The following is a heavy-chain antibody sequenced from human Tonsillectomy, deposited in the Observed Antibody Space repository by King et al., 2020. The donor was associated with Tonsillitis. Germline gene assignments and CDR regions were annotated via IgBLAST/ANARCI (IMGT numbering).Heavy chain of an antibody. Sequence: VQLVESGGGVVQPGRSLRLSCAASGFTFSSYAVHWVRQAPGQGLEWVALISYDGSSKYYADPVNGRFTISRDNSKNTLYLQMNSLRPEDTAIYYCASPSVEITTIWGCDFGGQGTRVTVST. CDR2: ISYDGSSK. D-gene: IGHD5-24*01. V-gene: IGHV3-30*04. CDR1: GFTFSSYA. CDR3: ASPSVEITTIWGCDF. J-gene: IGHJ4*02.